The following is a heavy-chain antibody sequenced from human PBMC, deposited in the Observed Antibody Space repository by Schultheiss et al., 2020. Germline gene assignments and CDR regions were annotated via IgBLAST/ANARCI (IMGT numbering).Heavy chain of an antibody. V-gene: IGHV4-59*10. CDR3: ARGRGDDYYDSSGYPYYFDY. CDR1: GGSFSGYY. D-gene: IGHD3-22*01. J-gene: IGHJ4*02. Sequence: SETLSLTCAVYGGSFSGYYWSWIRQPPGKGLEWIGRIYTSGSTNYNPSLKSRVTMSVDTSKNQFSLKLSSVTAADTAVYYCARGRGDDYYDSSGYPYYFDYWGQGTLVTVSS. CDR2: IYTSGST.